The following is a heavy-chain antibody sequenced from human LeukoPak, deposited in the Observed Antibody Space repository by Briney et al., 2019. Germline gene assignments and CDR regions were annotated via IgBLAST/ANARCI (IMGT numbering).Heavy chain of an antibody. CDR2: IYYSGST. D-gene: IGHD2-15*01. Sequence: SETLSLTCTVSGGSISSYYWSWSRQPPGKGLEWIGDIYYSGSTNYNPSLKSRVTISVDTSKNQFSLKLSSVTAADTAVYYCARGGRYCSGGSCLDYWGQGTPGTVSS. J-gene: IGHJ4*02. V-gene: IGHV4-59*01. CDR1: GGSISSYY. CDR3: ARGGRYCSGGSCLDY.